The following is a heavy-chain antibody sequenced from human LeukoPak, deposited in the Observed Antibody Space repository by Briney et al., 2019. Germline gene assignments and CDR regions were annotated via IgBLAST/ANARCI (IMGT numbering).Heavy chain of an antibody. D-gene: IGHD4-11*01. CDR1: GYTFTSYA. V-gene: IGHV7-4-1*02. CDR3: ARRIDYSNYGKFDP. Sequence: ASVKVSCKASGYTFTSYAMNWVRQAPGQGLEWMGWINTNTGNPTYAQGFTGRFVFSLDTSVSTAYLQISSLKAEDTAVHYCARRIDYSNYGKFDPWGQGTLVTVSS. J-gene: IGHJ5*02. CDR2: INTNTGNP.